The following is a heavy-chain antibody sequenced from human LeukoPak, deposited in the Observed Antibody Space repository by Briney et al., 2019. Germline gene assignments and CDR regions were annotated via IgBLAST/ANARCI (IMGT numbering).Heavy chain of an antibody. V-gene: IGHV4-38-2*01. J-gene: IGHJ4*02. D-gene: IGHD2-2*01. CDR2: IYHSGST. CDR3: ARGRGAAACGY. Sequence: SETLSLTCAVSGYSISSGHYWGWIRQPPGKGLEWIGSIYHSGSTYYNPSLKSRVTISVDTSKNQFSLKLSSVTAADTAVYYCARGRGAAACGYWGQGTLVTVSS. CDR1: GYSISSGHY.